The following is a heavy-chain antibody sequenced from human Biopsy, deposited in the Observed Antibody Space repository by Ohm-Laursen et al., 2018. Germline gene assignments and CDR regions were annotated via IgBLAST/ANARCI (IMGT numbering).Heavy chain of an antibody. V-gene: IGHV1-24*01. Sequence: ASVKVSCKVSGYTLTELSMHWVRQAPGRGLEWMGGFAPENGKTIYAQKFQGRVTMTEDTSTDTAYMELSSLRSGDTAVYYYAADINVWNVNYWGQGTQVTVSS. CDR1: GYTLTELS. CDR3: AADINVWNVNY. CDR2: FAPENGKT. J-gene: IGHJ4*02. D-gene: IGHD1-1*01.